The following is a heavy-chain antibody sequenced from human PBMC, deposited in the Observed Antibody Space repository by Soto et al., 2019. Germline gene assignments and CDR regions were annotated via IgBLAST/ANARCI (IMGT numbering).Heavy chain of an antibody. CDR3: ASDRYDYVWGSYLDY. D-gene: IGHD3-16*02. J-gene: IGHJ4*02. CDR2: IYSGGST. Sequence: EVQLVESGGGLVQPGGSLRLSCAASGFTVSSNYMSWVRQAPGKGLEWVSVIYSGGSTYYADSVKGRFTISRDNSKNTLYLQMNSLRAEDTAVYYCASDRYDYVWGSYLDYWGQGTLVTVSS. CDR1: GFTVSSNY. V-gene: IGHV3-66*01.